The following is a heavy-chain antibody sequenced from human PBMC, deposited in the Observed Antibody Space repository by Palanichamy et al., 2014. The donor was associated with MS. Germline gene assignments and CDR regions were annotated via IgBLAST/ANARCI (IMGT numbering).Heavy chain of an antibody. D-gene: IGHD6-13*01. V-gene: IGHV3-74*01. J-gene: IGHJ4*02. Sequence: EVQLVESGGGLVQPGGSLRLSCAASGFPFRSAWMHWVRQAPGKGLVWVSRINSDGGTTNYADSVKGRFTISRDNAKNTLFLQMNSLRVEDTALYYCARAVGSNSEYWGQGTLVTVPS. CDR1: GFPFRSAW. CDR2: INSDGGTT. CDR3: ARAVGSNSEY.